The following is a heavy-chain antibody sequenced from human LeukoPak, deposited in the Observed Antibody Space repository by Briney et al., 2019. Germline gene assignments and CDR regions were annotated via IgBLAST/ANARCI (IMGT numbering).Heavy chain of an antibody. CDR2: IKQDGSEK. J-gene: IGHJ3*02. V-gene: IGHV3-7*02. CDR1: GFTFDSFW. Sequence: GGSLRLSCAASGFTFDSFWMHWVRQAPGKGLEWVADIKQDGSEKYYVDSVKGRFTISRDNAKNSLYLQMNSLRAEDTAVYYCAKGVWVIRGVIGDAFDIWGQGTMDTVSS. CDR3: AKGVWVIRGVIGDAFDI. D-gene: IGHD3-10*01.